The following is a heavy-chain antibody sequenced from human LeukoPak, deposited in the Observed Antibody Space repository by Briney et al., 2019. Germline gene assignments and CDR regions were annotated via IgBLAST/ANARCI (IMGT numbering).Heavy chain of an antibody. D-gene: IGHD1-26*01. CDR2: ISNNGGYT. CDR3: ARGQWGLDY. J-gene: IGHJ4*02. Sequence: GGSLRLSCAASGFTFSSSAMSWVRQAPGKGLGWVSAISNNGGYTYYADSVQGRFTISRDNSKSTLCLQMNSLSAEDTAVYFCARGQWGLDYWGQGALVTVSS. CDR1: GFTFSSSA. V-gene: IGHV3-23*01.